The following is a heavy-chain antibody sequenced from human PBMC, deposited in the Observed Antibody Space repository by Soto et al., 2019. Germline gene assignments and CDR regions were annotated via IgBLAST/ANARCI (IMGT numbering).Heavy chain of an antibody. D-gene: IGHD1-7*01. V-gene: IGHV3-30*18. J-gene: IGHJ4*02. CDR1: AFTFSSYV. CDR3: AKDGSNWNLGD. CDR2: ISYDGSNK. Sequence: QVQLVESGGGVVQPGRSLRLSCEASAFTFSSYVMHWVRQAPGKGLEGVAVISYDGSNKYYADSVKGRFTISRDNSKITVYLQMNSLRDEDTAVYYCAKDGSNWNLGDWGQGTLVTVSS.